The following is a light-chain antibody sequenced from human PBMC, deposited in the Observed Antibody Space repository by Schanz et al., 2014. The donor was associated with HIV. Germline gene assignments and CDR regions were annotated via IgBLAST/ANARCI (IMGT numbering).Light chain of an antibody. J-gene: IGKJ3*01. V-gene: IGKV3-20*01. Sequence: EIVLTQSPVILSLSPGERATLSCRASQTVSSNSLGWYQQKRGQVPRLLIYSASSRATGIPDRFSGSGSGTDFTLTIRRLEPEDFALYYCQQYSSPITFGPGATVDIK. CDR2: SAS. CDR1: QTVSSNS. CDR3: QQYSSPIT.